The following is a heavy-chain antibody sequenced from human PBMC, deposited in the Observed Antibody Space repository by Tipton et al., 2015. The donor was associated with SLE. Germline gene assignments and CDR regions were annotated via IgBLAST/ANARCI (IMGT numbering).Heavy chain of an antibody. CDR2: IYSGGST. V-gene: IGHV3-53*01. J-gene: IGHJ3*02. CDR3: ARARGVGVFAGAFDI. CDR1: GFTFSSYA. D-gene: IGHD3-10*01. Sequence: SLRLSCAASGFTFSSYAMSWVRQAPGKGLEWVSVIYSGGSTYYADSVKGRFTISRDNSKNTLYLQMNSLRAEDTAVYYCARARGVGVFAGAFDIWGQGTMVTVSS.